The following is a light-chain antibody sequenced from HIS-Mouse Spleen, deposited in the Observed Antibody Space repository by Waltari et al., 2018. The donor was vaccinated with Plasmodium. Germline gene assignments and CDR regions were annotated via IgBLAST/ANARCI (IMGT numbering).Light chain of an antibody. CDR1: QSISSW. J-gene: IGKJ1*01. V-gene: IGKV1-5*03. Sequence: DIQMTQSPSTLSASVGDRVTITCLASQSISSWLAWYQQKPGKAPKLLIYKGSSLESGVPSRFSGSGSGTEFTLTISSLQPDDFATYYCQQYNSYSTFGQGTKVEIK. CDR3: QQYNSYST. CDR2: KGS.